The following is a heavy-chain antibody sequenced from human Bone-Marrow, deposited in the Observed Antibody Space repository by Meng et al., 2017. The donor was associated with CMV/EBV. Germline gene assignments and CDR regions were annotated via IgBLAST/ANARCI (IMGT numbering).Heavy chain of an antibody. Sequence: GESLKISCAASGFTFSSYAMSWVRQAPGKGLEWVSAISGSGGSTYYADSVKGRFTISRDNSKNTLYLQMNSLRAEDTAVYYCARGRGDNWYYYGMDVWGQGTTVTVSS. CDR3: ARGRGDNWYYYGMDV. D-gene: IGHD1-1*01. CDR1: GFTFSSYA. V-gene: IGHV3-23*01. J-gene: IGHJ6*02. CDR2: ISGSGGST.